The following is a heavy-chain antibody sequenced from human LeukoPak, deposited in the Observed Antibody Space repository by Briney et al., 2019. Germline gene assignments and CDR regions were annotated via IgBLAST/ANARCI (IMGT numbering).Heavy chain of an antibody. Sequence: SETLSLTCAVYGGSFSGYYWSWIRQPPGKGLEWIGEINHSGSTNYNPSLKSRVTISVDTSKNQFSLKLSSVAAADTAVYYCARAPIWFGAGLFDPWGQGTLVTVSS. V-gene: IGHV4-34*01. D-gene: IGHD3-10*01. J-gene: IGHJ5*02. CDR2: INHSGST. CDR1: GGSFSGYY. CDR3: ARAPIWFGAGLFDP.